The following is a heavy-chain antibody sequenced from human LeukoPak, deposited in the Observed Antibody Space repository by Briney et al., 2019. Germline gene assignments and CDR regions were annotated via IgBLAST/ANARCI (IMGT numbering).Heavy chain of an antibody. CDR2: IYSGGSI. J-gene: IGHJ4*02. D-gene: IGHD4-23*01. CDR3: ARPPYGGVDY. CDR1: GLTVSSY. V-gene: IGHV3-66*04. Sequence: GGSLRLSCAASGLTVSSYMSWVRQAPGKGLEWVSVIYSGGSIYYADSVKGRFTISRDKSKNTLYLQMNSLRAEDTAVYYCARPPYGGVDYWRQGTLVTVSS.